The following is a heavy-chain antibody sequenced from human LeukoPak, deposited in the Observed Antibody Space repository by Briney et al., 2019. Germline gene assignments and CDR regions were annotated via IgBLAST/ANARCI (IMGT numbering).Heavy chain of an antibody. CDR1: GFTFSSYW. CDR2: INSDGSTT. Sequence: GGSLRLSCAASGFTFSSYWMNWVRKAPGKGLWWVSRINSDGSTTNYADSVKGRFTISRDNAKNTLYLQMNSLRAEDTAVYYCARWGGYGDSGNWFDPWGQGTLVTVSS. J-gene: IGHJ5*02. V-gene: IGHV3-74*01. CDR3: ARWGGYGDSGNWFDP. D-gene: IGHD4-17*01.